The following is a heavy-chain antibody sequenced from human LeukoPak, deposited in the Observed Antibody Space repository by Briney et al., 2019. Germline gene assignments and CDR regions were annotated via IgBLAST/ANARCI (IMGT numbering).Heavy chain of an antibody. CDR1: GYTFTCYY. Sequence: ASVKVSCKASGYTFTCYYMHWVRQAPGQGVEGMGWINPNSGGTNYAQKFQGWVTMTRDTSISTAYMELSRLRSDDTAVYYCARGGQMNCGGDCYLFDYWGQGTLVTVSS. CDR3: ARGGQMNCGGDCYLFDY. D-gene: IGHD2-21*02. J-gene: IGHJ4*02. CDR2: INPNSGGT. V-gene: IGHV1-2*04.